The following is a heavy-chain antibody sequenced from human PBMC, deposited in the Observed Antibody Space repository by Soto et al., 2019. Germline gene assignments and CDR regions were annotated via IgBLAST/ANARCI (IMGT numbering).Heavy chain of an antibody. V-gene: IGHV1-46*01. CDR1: GYTLTNYY. J-gene: IGHJ4*02. D-gene: IGHD2-21*02. CDR3: ARGGGVTANISPFDY. Sequence: GASVKVFCKASGYTLTNYYIHWVRQAPGQGLEWMGIINPSGVSTIYAPKFQGRVTMTRDTSTSTLYMELSSLRSDDTAVYYCARGGGVTANISPFDYWGQGTQVTVSS. CDR2: INPSGVST.